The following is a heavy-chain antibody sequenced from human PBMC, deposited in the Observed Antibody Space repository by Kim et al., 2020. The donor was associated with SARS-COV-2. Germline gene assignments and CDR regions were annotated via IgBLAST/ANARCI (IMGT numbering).Heavy chain of an antibody. D-gene: IGHD3-22*01. V-gene: IGHV4-31*03. CDR3: ARDRGTMIVAYRGWYFDL. CDR2: IYYSGST. J-gene: IGHJ2*01. Sequence: SETLSLTCTVSGGSISSGGYYWSWIRQHPGKGLEWIGYIYYSGSTYYNPSLKSRVTISVDTSKNQFSLKLSSVTAADTAVYYCARDRGTMIVAYRGWYFDLWGRGTLVTVSS. CDR1: GGSISSGGYY.